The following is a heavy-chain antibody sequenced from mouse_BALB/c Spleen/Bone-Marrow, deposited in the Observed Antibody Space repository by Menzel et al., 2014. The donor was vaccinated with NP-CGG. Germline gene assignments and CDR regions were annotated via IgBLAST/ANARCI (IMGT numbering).Heavy chain of an antibody. CDR1: GFNIKDTY. CDR2: IDPANGST. D-gene: IGHD2-14*01. Sequence: VHVKQSGAELVKPGASVKLSCTASGFNIKDTYMHWVKQRPEQGLEWIGRIDPANGSTKYDPKFQGKATITADTSSNTAYLQLSSLTSEDTAVYYCATYYRYDRRFAYWGQGTLVAVSA. V-gene: IGHV14-3*02. CDR3: ATYYRYDRRFAY. J-gene: IGHJ3*01.